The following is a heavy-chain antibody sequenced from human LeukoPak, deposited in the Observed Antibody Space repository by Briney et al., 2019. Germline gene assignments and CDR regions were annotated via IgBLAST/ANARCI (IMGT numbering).Heavy chain of an antibody. CDR3: ARGFHTVTTTLPHAFDI. D-gene: IGHD4-17*01. CDR2: ISYDGSNK. Sequence: GGSLRLSCAASGFTFSSYAMHWVRQAPGKGLEWVAVISYDGSNKYYADSVKGRFTNSRDNSKNTLYLQMNSLRAEDTAVYYCARGFHTVTTTLPHAFDIWGQGTMVTVSS. V-gene: IGHV3-30-3*01. CDR1: GFTFSSYA. J-gene: IGHJ3*02.